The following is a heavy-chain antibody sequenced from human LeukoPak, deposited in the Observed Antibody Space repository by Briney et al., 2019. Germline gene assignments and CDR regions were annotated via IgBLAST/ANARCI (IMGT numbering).Heavy chain of an antibody. Sequence: GGSLRLSCAASGFTFSTYWMTWVRQAPGKGLQWVANIKHDGSEKNYVDSVKGRFTISRDNAKKSLYLQMSSLRGEDTAVYYCATQASYDFWSGLYYFDNWGQGTLVGVSS. CDR3: ATQASYDFWSGLYYFDN. CDR1: GFTFSTYW. CDR2: IKHDGSEK. J-gene: IGHJ4*02. V-gene: IGHV3-7*01. D-gene: IGHD3-3*01.